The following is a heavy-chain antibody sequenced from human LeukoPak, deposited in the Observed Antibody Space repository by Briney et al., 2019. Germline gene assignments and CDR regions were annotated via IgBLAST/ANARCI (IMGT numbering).Heavy chain of an antibody. J-gene: IGHJ4*02. Sequence: LGGSLRLSCAASGFTFSSFWMSWVRQAPGKGLEWVANIKRDGGDKYYVDSVKGRFSISRDNAKNSLYLHMNSLRAEDTAVYYCARGDEYTTSPWGQGTLVTVSS. CDR3: ARGDEYTTSP. V-gene: IGHV3-7*05. CDR1: GFTFSSFW. CDR2: IKRDGGDK. D-gene: IGHD2-2*02.